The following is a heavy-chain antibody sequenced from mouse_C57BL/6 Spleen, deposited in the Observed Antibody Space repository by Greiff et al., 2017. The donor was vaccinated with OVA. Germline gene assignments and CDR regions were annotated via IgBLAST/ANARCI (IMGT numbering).Heavy chain of an antibody. J-gene: IGHJ3*01. D-gene: IGHD2-2*01. CDR1: GYTFTSYW. CDR3: ASGGSTMVTPFAY. CDR2: IYPSDSET. V-gene: IGHV1-61*01. Sequence: QVQLQQPGAELVRPGSSVKLSCKASGYTFTSYWLDWVKQRPGQGLEWIGNIYPSDSETHYNQKFKDKATLTVDKSSSTAYMQLSSLTSEDSAVYYCASGGSTMVTPFAYWGQGTLVTVSA.